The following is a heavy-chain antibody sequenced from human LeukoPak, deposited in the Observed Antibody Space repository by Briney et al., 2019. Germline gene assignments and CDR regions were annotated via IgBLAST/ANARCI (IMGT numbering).Heavy chain of an antibody. Sequence: SETLSLTCTVSGGSFSSYYWSWIRQPPGKGLEWIAYIYYSGSTNYNPSLKSRVTMSVDTSKNQFSLKLSSVTAADTAVYYCARVGEGDYYFDYWGQGALVTVSS. V-gene: IGHV4-59*01. CDR2: IYYSGST. J-gene: IGHJ4*02. CDR1: GGSFSSYY. CDR3: ARVGEGDYYFDY. D-gene: IGHD3-10*01.